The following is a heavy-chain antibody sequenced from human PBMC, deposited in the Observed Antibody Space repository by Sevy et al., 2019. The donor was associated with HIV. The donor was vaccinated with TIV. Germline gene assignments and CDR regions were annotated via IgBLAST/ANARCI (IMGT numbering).Heavy chain of an antibody. CDR2: ISAHNGDT. D-gene: IGHD2-15*01. V-gene: IGHV1-18*01. Sequence: ASVKVSCKASGYTFTTYRITWVRQAPGQGFQWMGWISAHNGDTKYAQKLQGRLTMTTETSTSTAYMDLRSLRSDDTAVYYCARAYCSGGSCYSLAYWGQGTLVTVSS. CDR1: GYTFTTYR. CDR3: ARAYCSGGSCYSLAY. J-gene: IGHJ4*02.